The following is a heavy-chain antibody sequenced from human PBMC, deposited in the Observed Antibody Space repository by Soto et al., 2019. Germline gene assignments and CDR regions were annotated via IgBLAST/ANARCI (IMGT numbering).Heavy chain of an antibody. V-gene: IGHV5-51*01. Sequence: GESLKISCKGSGYSFTSYWIGWVRQMPGKGLEWMGIIYPGDSDTRYSPSFQGQVTISADKSISTAYLQWSSLKASDTAMYYCARHKYYYDGSKGARKYNWFDPWGQGTLVTVS. J-gene: IGHJ5*02. D-gene: IGHD3-22*01. CDR2: IYPGDSDT. CDR1: GYSFTSYW. CDR3: ARHKYYYDGSKGARKYNWFDP.